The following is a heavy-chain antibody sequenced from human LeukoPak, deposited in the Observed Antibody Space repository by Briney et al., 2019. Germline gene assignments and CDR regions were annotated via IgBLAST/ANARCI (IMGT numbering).Heavy chain of an antibody. Sequence: ASVKVSCKASGYTFTSYYMHWVRQAPGQGLEWMGIINPSRGSTSQAQTFQGRVTLTRDMSTSTVYMALSSLRSEDTAVYYCARATPGFGRNVEKYFDYWGQGTLVTVSS. CDR2: INPSRGST. CDR3: ARATPGFGRNVEKYFDY. CDR1: GYTFTSYY. J-gene: IGHJ4*02. V-gene: IGHV1-46*01. D-gene: IGHD1-1*01.